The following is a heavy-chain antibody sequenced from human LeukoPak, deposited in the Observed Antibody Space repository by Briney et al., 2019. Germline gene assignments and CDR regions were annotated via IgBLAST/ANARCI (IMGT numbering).Heavy chain of an antibody. V-gene: IGHV1-58*02. CDR1: GFTFTSSA. Sequence: ASVKVSCKASGFTFTSSAMQWVRQARGQRLEWIGWIVVGSGNTNYAQKFQERVTITRDMSTSTAYMELSSLRSEDTAVYYCAAGVVAMAPTSFDYWGQGTPVTVSS. CDR3: AAGVVAMAPTSFDY. D-gene: IGHD5-18*01. CDR2: IVVGSGNT. J-gene: IGHJ4*02.